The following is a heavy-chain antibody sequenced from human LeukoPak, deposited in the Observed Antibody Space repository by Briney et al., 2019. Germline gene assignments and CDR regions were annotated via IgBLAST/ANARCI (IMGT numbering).Heavy chain of an antibody. CDR3: ASVYYDSSGPPDY. CDR2: INPNSGGT. J-gene: IGHJ4*02. Sequence: EASVKVSCKASGYTFTGYYMHWVRQAPAQGLEWVGRINPNSGGTNYAQKFQDRVTMTRDTSISTAYMELSRLRSDDTAVYYCASVYYDSSGPPDYWGQGTLVTVSS. D-gene: IGHD3-22*01. CDR1: GYTFTGYY. V-gene: IGHV1-2*06.